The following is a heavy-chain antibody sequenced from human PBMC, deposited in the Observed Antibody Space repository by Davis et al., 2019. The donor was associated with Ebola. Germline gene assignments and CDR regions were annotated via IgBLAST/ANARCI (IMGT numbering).Heavy chain of an antibody. V-gene: IGHV3-15*01. CDR3: AKDLRRWITMIVVVIDAFDI. CDR2: IKSKTDGGTT. Sequence: PGGSLRLSCAASGFTFSNAWMSWVRQAPGKGLEWVGHIKSKTDGGTTDYAAPVKGRFTISRDDSKNTLYLQMNSLKTEDTAVYYCAKDLRRWITMIVVVIDAFDIWGQGTMVTVSS. CDR1: GFTFSNAW. J-gene: IGHJ3*02. D-gene: IGHD3-22*01.